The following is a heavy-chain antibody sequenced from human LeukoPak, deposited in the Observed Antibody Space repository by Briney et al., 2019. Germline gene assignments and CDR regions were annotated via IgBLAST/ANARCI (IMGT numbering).Heavy chain of an antibody. CDR1: GFTFSSYA. CDR3: ARVRQQLVDY. D-gene: IGHD6-13*01. Sequence: PGGSLRLSCAASGFTFSSYAMHWVRQAPGQGLEWMGVINPSGGSTSYAQNFQGRVTMTRDTSTSTVYMELSSLRSEDTAVYYCARVRQQLVDYWGQGTLVTVSS. J-gene: IGHJ4*02. CDR2: INPSGGST. V-gene: IGHV1-46*01.